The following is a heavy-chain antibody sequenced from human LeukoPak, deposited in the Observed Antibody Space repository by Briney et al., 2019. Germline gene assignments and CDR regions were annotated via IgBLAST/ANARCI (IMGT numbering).Heavy chain of an antibody. V-gene: IGHV3-53*05. CDR2: IYAGGYT. J-gene: IGHJ4*02. CDR3: ARKWKPAYYFDY. CDR1: GFTVSTNY. D-gene: IGHD2-2*01. Sequence: GGSLRLSCAASGFTVSTNYMSWVRQAPGKGLEWVSVIYAGGYTYYADSVRGRFTISRDNSKNTLYLQMNSLRPEDTGVYYCARKWKPAYYFDYWGQGTLVTVSS.